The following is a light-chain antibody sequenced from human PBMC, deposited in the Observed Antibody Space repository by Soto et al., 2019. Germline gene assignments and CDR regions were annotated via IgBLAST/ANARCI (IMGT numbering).Light chain of an antibody. Sequence: QSALTQPPSVSGAPGQRVTISCTGSSSNIGAGYDVHWYQQLPGTAPKLLIYANSNRPSGVPDRFSGSKSDTSASLAITGLQAEDEADYYCQSYDSSLRGVVFGGGTKLTVL. CDR1: SSNIGAGYD. CDR2: ANS. V-gene: IGLV1-40*01. CDR3: QSYDSSLRGVV. J-gene: IGLJ2*01.